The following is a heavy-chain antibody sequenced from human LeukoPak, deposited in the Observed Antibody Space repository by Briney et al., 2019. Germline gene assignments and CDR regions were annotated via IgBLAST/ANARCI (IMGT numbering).Heavy chain of an antibody. J-gene: IGHJ4*02. CDR3: VRDIAAAGGFDY. V-gene: IGHV4-34*01. Sequence: SETLSLTCGVYGGSFSGYYWSWIRQPPGKGLKWIGEINNSGSTNYNPSLKSRVTISVDTSKNQFSLKLSSVTAADTAVYYCVRDIAAAGGFDYWGQGTLVTVSS. CDR1: GGSFSGYY. CDR2: INNSGST. D-gene: IGHD6-13*01.